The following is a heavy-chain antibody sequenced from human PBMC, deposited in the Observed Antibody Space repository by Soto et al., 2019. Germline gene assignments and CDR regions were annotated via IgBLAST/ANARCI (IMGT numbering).Heavy chain of an antibody. Sequence: ASVKVSCKASGGTFSSYAISWVRQAPGQGLEWMGGIIPIFGTANYAQKFQGRVTITADESTSTAYMELSSLRSEDTAVYYCARSRSYRQNDALDIWGQGTMVTVSS. CDR3: ARSRSYRQNDALDI. D-gene: IGHD3-16*02. CDR1: GGTFSSYA. J-gene: IGHJ3*02. CDR2: IIPIFGTA. V-gene: IGHV1-69*13.